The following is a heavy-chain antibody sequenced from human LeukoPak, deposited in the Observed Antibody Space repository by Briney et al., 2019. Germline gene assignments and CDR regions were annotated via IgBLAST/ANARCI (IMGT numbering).Heavy chain of an antibody. D-gene: IGHD3-9*01. CDR2: IWYDGSNK. V-gene: IGHV3-33*01. CDR1: GFTFSSYG. Sequence: PGRSLRLSCAASGFTFSSYGMHWVRQAPGKGLEWVAVIWYDGSNKYYADSVKGRFTISRDNSKNTLYLQMNSLRAEDTAVYYCARASLRYFDWLFGYWGQGTLVTVSS. J-gene: IGHJ4*02. CDR3: ARASLRYFDWLFGY.